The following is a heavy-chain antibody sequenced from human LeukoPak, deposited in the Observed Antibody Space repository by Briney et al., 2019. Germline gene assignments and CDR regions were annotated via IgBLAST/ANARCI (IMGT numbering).Heavy chain of an antibody. CDR1: GFTFSSYW. CDR2: INSDGSSI. J-gene: IGHJ4*02. D-gene: IGHD3-22*01. Sequence: GGSLRLSCAASGFTFSSYWMHWVRQAPGKGLVWVSRINSDGSSITYADSVKGRFTISRDNAKNTLYLQMNSLRVEDTAVYYCARAAMIVVVITYFDYWGQGTLVTVSS. CDR3: ARAAMIVVVITYFDY. V-gene: IGHV3-74*03.